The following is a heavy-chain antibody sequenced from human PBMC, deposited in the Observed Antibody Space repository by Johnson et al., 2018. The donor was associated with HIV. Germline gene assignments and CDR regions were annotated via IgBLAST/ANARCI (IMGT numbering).Heavy chain of an antibody. V-gene: IGHV3-53*03. D-gene: IGHD1-26*01. J-gene: IGHJ3*02. Sequence: EVQLVESGGGLIQPGGSLRLSCKASGFSISSNYMSWVRQPPGKGLEWVSVFYSGSNTYYADSVKGRFSISRDNAKQSLYLQMNSLRAEDTAVYYCAGRELDAFDIWGQGTLVTVSS. CDR1: GFSISSNY. CDR3: AGRELDAFDI. CDR2: FYSGSNT.